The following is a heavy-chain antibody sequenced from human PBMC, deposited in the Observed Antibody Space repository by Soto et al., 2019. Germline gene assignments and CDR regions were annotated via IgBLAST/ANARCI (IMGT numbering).Heavy chain of an antibody. V-gene: IGHV3-7*05. D-gene: IGHD1-26*01. CDR3: ARDVGATLPYYFDY. J-gene: IGHJ4*02. CDR1: GFAFSSYW. Sequence: GGSMGLSCAAAGFAFSSYWMSWVRQAPGKGLEWVANIKQDGSEKYYVDSVKGRFTISRDNAKNSLYLQMNSLRAEDTAVYYCARDVGATLPYYFDYWGQGTLVTVSS. CDR2: IKQDGSEK.